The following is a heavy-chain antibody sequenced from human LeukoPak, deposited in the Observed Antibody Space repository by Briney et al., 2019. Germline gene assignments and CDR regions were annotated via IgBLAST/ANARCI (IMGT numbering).Heavy chain of an antibody. Sequence: GGSLRLSCAASGFTFSSYGMHWVRQAPGKGLEGVAVIWYDGSNKYYADSVKGRFTISRDNSKNTLYLQMNSLRAEDTAVYYCARGGTTTVTTSFDYWGQGMLVTVSS. CDR1: GFTFSSYG. V-gene: IGHV3-33*01. J-gene: IGHJ4*02. CDR2: IWYDGSNK. D-gene: IGHD4-17*01. CDR3: ARGGTTTVTTSFDY.